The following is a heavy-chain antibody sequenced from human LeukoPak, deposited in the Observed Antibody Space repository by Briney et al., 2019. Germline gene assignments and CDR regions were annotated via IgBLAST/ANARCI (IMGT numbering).Heavy chain of an antibody. J-gene: IGHJ4*02. V-gene: IGHV3-23*01. CDR1: GFSFSSYA. CDR2: ISGSGGNT. D-gene: IGHD1-26*01. CDR3: ANRVGPTGQRDPLFDY. Sequence: GSLRLSCAASGFSFSSYAMSWVRQAPGKGLEWVAHISGSGGNTYYVDSVKGRFTISRDNSKNTLNLQMNSLRAEDTAVYCCANRVGPTGQRDPLFDYWGQGTLVIVSS.